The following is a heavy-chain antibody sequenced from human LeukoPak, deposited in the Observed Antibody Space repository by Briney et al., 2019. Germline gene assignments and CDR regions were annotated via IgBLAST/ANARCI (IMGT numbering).Heavy chain of an antibody. D-gene: IGHD6-19*01. CDR3: AKDEIAVAGTLKPEYFQH. V-gene: IGHV3-23*01. CDR1: GFPFNTYA. Sequence: GGSLRLSCEASGFPFNTYAMNWVRQAPGKGLEWVSGISGTGSTTHYRESVKGRFTISRDNSKKTLYLQMNSLRAEDTGVYYCAKDEIAVAGTLKPEYFQHWGQGTLVTVSS. J-gene: IGHJ1*01. CDR2: ISGTGSTT.